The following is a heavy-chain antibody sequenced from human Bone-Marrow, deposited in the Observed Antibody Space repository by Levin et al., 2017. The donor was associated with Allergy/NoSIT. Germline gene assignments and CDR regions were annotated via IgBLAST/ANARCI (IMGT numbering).Heavy chain of an antibody. CDR3: TRHLNSGYYTVFDT. J-gene: IGHJ4*02. V-gene: IGHV3-49*04. CDR1: GFTFDYYA. CDR2: IRNRAYGETT. D-gene: IGHD3/OR15-3a*01. Sequence: RSGGSLRLSCAASGFTFDYYAMSWVRQAPGKGLEWVGFIRNRAYGETTEYAASVQGRFTISKDDSKSIAYLQMSGLSTEDTAVYYCTRHLNSGYYTVFDTWGQGTLVTVSS.